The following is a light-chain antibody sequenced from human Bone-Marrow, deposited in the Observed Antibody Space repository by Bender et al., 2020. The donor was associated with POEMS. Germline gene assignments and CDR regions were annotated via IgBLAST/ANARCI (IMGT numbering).Light chain of an antibody. J-gene: IGLJ3*02. CDR3: AAWDDSLNGWV. Sequence: QSVLTQPPSVSGAPGQRVTISCTGNSSNIGAGYDVHWYQQHPGTAPKLLIFGNTNRPSGVPDRFSGSKSGTSASLAISGLQSEDEADYYCAAWDDSLNGWVFGGGTILTVL. CDR2: GNT. CDR1: SSNIGAGYD. V-gene: IGLV1-50*01.